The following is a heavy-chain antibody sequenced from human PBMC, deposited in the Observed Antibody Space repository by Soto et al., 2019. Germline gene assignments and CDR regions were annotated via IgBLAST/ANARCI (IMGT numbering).Heavy chain of an antibody. Sequence: PGGSLRLSCEASGFTFKESAMNWVRQAPGKGREWVASLRDTGASTWYAESVRGRLSISRVNPKNPPYLQMNSLRGEDTAVYYCEKGRGSGWAWYFDNWGQGTLVTVCS. D-gene: IGHD6-19*01. J-gene: IGHJ4*02. V-gene: IGHV3-23*01. CDR2: LRDTGAST. CDR3: EKGRGSGWAWYFDN. CDR1: GFTFKESA.